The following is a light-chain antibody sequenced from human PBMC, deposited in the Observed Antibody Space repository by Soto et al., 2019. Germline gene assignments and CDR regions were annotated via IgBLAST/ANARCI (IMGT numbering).Light chain of an antibody. CDR3: QQYGGSPPET. J-gene: IGKJ1*01. V-gene: IGKV3-20*01. Sequence: ESVLTQSPGTLSLSPGERATLSCRASQSVTSNYLAWYQQRPCQAPRLLIYAASSRATGIPDRFSGSGSGTDFTLTISRLEPEDFAVYYCQQYGGSPPETFGQGTKVEIK. CDR1: QSVTSNY. CDR2: AAS.